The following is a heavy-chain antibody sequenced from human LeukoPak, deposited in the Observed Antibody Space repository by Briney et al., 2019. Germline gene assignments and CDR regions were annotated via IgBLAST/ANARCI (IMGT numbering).Heavy chain of an antibody. CDR3: AYDSSGYYHDAFDI. J-gene: IGHJ3*02. Sequence: PSETLSVTCTVSGGSISSSSYYWGWIRQPPGKGLEWIGSIYYSGSTYYNPSLKSRVTISVDTSKNQFSLKLSSVTAADTAVYYCAYDSSGYYHDAFDIWGQGTMVTVSS. CDR2: IYYSGST. V-gene: IGHV4-39*01. CDR1: GGSISSSSYY. D-gene: IGHD3-22*01.